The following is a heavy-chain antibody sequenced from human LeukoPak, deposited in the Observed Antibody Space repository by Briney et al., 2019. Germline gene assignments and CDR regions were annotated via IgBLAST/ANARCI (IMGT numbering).Heavy chain of an antibody. J-gene: IGHJ3*02. CDR3: ARAGYSDPQDAFDI. Sequence: GASVKVSCKASGYTFTGYYMHWVRQAPGQGLEWMGWINPNSGGTNYAQKFQGRVTMTRDTSISTAYMELSRLTSDDTAVYYCARAGYSDPQDAFDIWGQGTMVTVSS. V-gene: IGHV1-2*02. D-gene: IGHD5-12*01. CDR1: GYTFTGYY. CDR2: INPNSGGT.